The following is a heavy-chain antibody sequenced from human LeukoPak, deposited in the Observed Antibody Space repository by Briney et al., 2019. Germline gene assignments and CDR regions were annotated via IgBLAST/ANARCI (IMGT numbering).Heavy chain of an antibody. CDR1: GFTFSSSG. CDR2: IWFDGSNK. CDR3: ARPNYCSGGSCYRSDAFDM. J-gene: IGHJ3*02. Sequence: GSLRLSCAASGFTFSSSGMHWVRQAPGKGLEWVAVIWFDGSNKYTADSVKGGFTISRANSKNTLYLQMNSRRSENRVVYYCARPNYCSGGSCYRSDAFDMCGQGRIVTASS. D-gene: IGHD2-15*01. V-gene: IGHV3-33*01.